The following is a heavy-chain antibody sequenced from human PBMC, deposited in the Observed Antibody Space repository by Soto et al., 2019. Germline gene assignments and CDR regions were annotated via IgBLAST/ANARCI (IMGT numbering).Heavy chain of an antibody. CDR3: AKPYYDFWSGYYFPYYYYGMDV. J-gene: IGHJ6*02. Sequence: QVQLVESGGGVVQPGRSLRLSCAASGFTFSSYGMHWVRQAPGKGLEWVAVISYDGSNKYYADSVKGRFTISRDNSKNTLYLQMNSRRAEDTAVYYCAKPYYDFWSGYYFPYYYYGMDVWGQGTTVTVSS. V-gene: IGHV3-30*18. D-gene: IGHD3-3*01. CDR1: GFTFSSYG. CDR2: ISYDGSNK.